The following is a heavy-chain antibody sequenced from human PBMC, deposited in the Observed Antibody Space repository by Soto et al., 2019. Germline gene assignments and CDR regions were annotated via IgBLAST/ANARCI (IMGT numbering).Heavy chain of an antibody. J-gene: IGHJ4*02. CDR2: IYYSGRT. V-gene: IGHV4-39*01. D-gene: IGHD3-9*01. CDR3: ARHFSDLRYFDCFDY. Sequence: PSETLSLTCTVSGGSISGSIYYWGWIRQPPGKGLEWIGSIYYSGRTYYSPSLKSRVTISVDTSKNQFSLKLSSVTAADTAVYYCARHFSDLRYFDCFDYWGQGTLVTVSS. CDR1: GGSISGSIYY.